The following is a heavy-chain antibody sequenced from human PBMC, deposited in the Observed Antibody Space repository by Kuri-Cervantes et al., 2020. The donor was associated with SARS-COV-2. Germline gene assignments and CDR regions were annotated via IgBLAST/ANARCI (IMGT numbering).Heavy chain of an antibody. V-gene: IGHV3-21*01. Sequence: GWFLRLSCAASGFTFSSYSMNWVRQAPGKGLEWVSSISSSSSYIYYADSVKGRFTISRDNAKNSLYLQMNSLRAEDTAVYYCADWELLQLWGQGTLVTVSS. J-gene: IGHJ4*02. CDR2: ISSSSSYI. CDR1: GFTFSSYS. CDR3: ADWELLQL. D-gene: IGHD1-26*01.